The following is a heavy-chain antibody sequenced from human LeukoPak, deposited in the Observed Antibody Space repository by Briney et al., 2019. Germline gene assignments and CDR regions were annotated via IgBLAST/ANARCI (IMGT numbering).Heavy chain of an antibody. J-gene: IGHJ4*01. D-gene: IGHD2-2*01. CDR2: IYYSGST. CDR3: ARKRRGYCSSTSCYLYY. Sequence: SQTLSLTCTVSGGSINSGDYYWRWIRQPPGKGLEWIGYIYYSGSTYYNPSLKSRVTISVDTSKNQFSLKLSSVTAAHTDAYYCARKRRGYCSSTSCYLYYSGQGSLVTVSS. V-gene: IGHV4-30-4*08. CDR1: GGSINSGDYY.